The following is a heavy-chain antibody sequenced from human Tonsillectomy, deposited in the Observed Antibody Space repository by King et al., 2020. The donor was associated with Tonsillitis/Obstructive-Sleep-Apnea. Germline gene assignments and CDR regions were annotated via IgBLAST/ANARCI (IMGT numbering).Heavy chain of an antibody. Sequence: VQLQQWGAGLLKPSETLSLTCAVYGVSFSGYYWSWIRQPPGKGLEWIGEINHSGSTNYNPSLKSRVTISLDTSKNQFSLKLSSVTAADTAVYYCARNIVVVVVATDPFDYWGQGTLVTVSS. V-gene: IGHV4-34*01. D-gene: IGHD2-15*01. CDR2: INHSGST. CDR3: ARNIVVVVVATDPFDY. J-gene: IGHJ4*02. CDR1: GVSFSGYY.